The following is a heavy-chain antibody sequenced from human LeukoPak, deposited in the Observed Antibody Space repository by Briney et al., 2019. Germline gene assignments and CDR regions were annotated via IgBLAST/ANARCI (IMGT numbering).Heavy chain of an antibody. J-gene: IGHJ3*02. V-gene: IGHV4-61*02. D-gene: IGHD1-1*01. CDR3: ARDRRESTKPNDAFDI. Sequence: SETLSLTCTVSGGSISSGSYYWSWIRQPAGKGLEWIGRIYTSGSTNYNPSLKSRVTISVDTSKNQFSLKLSSVTAADTAVYYCARDRRESTKPNDAFDIWGQGTMVTVSS. CDR2: IYTSGST. CDR1: GGSISSGSYY.